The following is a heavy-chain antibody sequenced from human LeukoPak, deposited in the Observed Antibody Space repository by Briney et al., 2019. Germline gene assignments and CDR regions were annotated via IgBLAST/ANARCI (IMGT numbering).Heavy chain of an antibody. CDR1: GFTVSSNY. CDR2: ISSSSSYT. V-gene: IGHV3-11*05. J-gene: IGHJ3*02. Sequence: GGSLRLSCAASGFTVSSNYMSWVRQAPGKGLEWVSYISSSSSYTNYADSVKGRFTISRDNAKNSLYLQMNSLRAEDTAVYYCARDWDESSGYFYPDAFDIWGQGTMVTVSS. CDR3: ARDWDESSGYFYPDAFDI. D-gene: IGHD3-22*01.